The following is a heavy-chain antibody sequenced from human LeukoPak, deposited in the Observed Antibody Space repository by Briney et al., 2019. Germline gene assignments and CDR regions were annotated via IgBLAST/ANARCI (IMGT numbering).Heavy chain of an antibody. V-gene: IGHV3-33*01. Sequence: GGSLRPSCAASGFTFSSYGMHWVRQAPGKGLEWVAVIWYDGSNKYYADSVKGRFTISRDNSKNTLYLQMNSLRAEDTAVYYCAREEMATKGLAFDIWGQGTMVTVSS. CDR3: AREEMATKGLAFDI. D-gene: IGHD5-24*01. CDR1: GFTFSSYG. CDR2: IWYDGSNK. J-gene: IGHJ3*02.